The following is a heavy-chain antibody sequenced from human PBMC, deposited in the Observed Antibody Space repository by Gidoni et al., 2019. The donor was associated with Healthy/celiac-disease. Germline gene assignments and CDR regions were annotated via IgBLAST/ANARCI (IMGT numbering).Heavy chain of an antibody. CDR2: IYYRGST. Sequence: QLQLQESGPGLVKPSATLSLTCTVPGGSLRSSSYYWGWIRQPPGKGLEWIGSIYYRGSTYYNPSLKSRVTISVDTSKNQFSLKLSSVTAADTAVYYCARHRIVVVPAASDAYFDYWGQGTLVTVSS. V-gene: IGHV4-39*01. D-gene: IGHD2-2*01. CDR1: GGSLRSSSYY. J-gene: IGHJ4*02. CDR3: ARHRIVVVPAASDAYFDY.